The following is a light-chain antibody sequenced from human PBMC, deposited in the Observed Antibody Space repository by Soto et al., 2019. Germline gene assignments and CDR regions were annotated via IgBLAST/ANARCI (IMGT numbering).Light chain of an antibody. CDR1: QGISSY. J-gene: IGKJ5*01. Sequence: DIQLTQSPSFLSASVGDRVTITCRASQGISSYLAWYQQKPGKAHKLLIYAASTLQSGVQSRFSGSGSGTEFTLTISSLQPEDFATYYCQQLNSYPPTFGQGTRLEIK. V-gene: IGKV1-9*01. CDR3: QQLNSYPPT. CDR2: AAS.